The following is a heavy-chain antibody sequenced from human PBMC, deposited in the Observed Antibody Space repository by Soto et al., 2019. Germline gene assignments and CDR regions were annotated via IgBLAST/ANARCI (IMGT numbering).Heavy chain of an antibody. CDR3: ARDGGYAGYEQGNPFDI. Sequence: VQLQESGPGLVKPSETLSLTCTVSGGSISPYFWSWIRQPAGKGLEWIGRMYVTGTTNYNPSLRSRVSMSIDMSANASSLTLRSVPAADTAVYYCARDGGYAGYEQGNPFDIWGQGTMVTVSS. CDR2: MYVTGTT. D-gene: IGHD5-12*01. J-gene: IGHJ3*02. CDR1: GGSISPYF. V-gene: IGHV4-4*07.